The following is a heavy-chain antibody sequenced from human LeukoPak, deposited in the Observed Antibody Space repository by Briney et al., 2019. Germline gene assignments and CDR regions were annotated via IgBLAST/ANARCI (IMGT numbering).Heavy chain of an antibody. CDR3: ARGGCSGGTCPLDY. CDR1: GFTFRSHG. V-gene: IGHV3-23*01. Sequence: PGGSLRLSCAASGFTFRSHGMNWVRQAPGKGLEWVSGISPSGGITYYTDSVRGRFTISRDNSKNTVSLQMNSLRAEDTAVYYCARGGCSGGTCPLDYWGQGTLVTVSS. J-gene: IGHJ4*02. CDR2: ISPSGGIT. D-gene: IGHD2-15*01.